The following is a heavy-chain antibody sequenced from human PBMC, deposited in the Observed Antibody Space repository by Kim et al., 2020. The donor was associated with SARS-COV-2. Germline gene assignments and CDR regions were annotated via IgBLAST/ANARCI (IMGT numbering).Heavy chain of an antibody. V-gene: IGHV4-61*01. J-gene: IGHJ6*02. CDR1: GGSVSSGSYY. Sequence: SETLSLTCTVSGGSVSSGSYYWSWIRQPPGKGLEWIGYIYYSGSTNYNPSLKSRVTISVDTSKNQFSLKLSSVTAADTAVYYCARDQRVGVQWLASYYYYGMDVWGQGTTVTVSS. CDR2: IYYSGST. D-gene: IGHD6-19*01. CDR3: ARDQRVGVQWLASYYYYGMDV.